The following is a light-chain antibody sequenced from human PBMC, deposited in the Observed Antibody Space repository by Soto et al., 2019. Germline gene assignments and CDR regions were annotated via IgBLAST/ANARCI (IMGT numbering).Light chain of an antibody. CDR3: QRYGSSPWT. V-gene: IGKV3-20*01. Sequence: EFVLTQSPGTLSLSPGERAALSCRASQTVRNNYLAWYQQKPGQAPRLLIYDASSRATGIPDRFSGGGSGTDFTLTISRLEPEDFAVYYCQRYGSSPWTFGQGTKVDIK. CDR2: DAS. CDR1: QTVRNNY. J-gene: IGKJ1*01.